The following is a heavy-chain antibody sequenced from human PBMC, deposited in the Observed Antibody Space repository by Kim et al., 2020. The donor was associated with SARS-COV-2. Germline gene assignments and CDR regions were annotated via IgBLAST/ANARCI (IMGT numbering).Heavy chain of an antibody. CDR2: INTNTGNP. D-gene: IGHD3-10*01. CDR3: AREGPIYGSGRYYYYGMDV. J-gene: IGHJ6*02. Sequence: ASVKVSCKASGYTFTSYAMNWVRQAPGQGLEWMGWINTNTGNPTYAQGFTGRFVFSLDTSVSTAYLQISSLKAEDTAVYYCAREGPIYGSGRYYYYGMDVWGQGTTVTVSS. CDR1: GYTFTSYA. V-gene: IGHV7-4-1*02.